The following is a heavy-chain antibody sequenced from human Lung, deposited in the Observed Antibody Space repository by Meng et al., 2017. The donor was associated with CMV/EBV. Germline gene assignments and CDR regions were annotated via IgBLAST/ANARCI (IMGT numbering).Heavy chain of an antibody. V-gene: IGHV4-39*02. J-gene: IGHJ4*02. D-gene: IGHD3-16*01. CDR2: VYYNGST. CDR1: AGSVSSTHYY. Sequence: SETLSLTCSVSAGSVSSTHYYWGWIRQPPGKGLEWIGHVYYNGSTYHNPSLKSRVTMSVDTSKNHFSLNVSSVAAADTAFYYCARRLWGFFDSWGQGTLVTVSS. CDR3: ARRLWGFFDS.